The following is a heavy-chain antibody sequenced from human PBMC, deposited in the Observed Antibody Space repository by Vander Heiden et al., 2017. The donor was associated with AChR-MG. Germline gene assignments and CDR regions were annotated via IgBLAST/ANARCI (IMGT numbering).Heavy chain of an antibody. D-gene: IGHD3-9*01. CDR1: GFSLSNARMG. CDR2: IFSNDEK. Sequence: QVTLKESGPVLVKPTETLTLTCTVSGFSLSNARMGVSWIRQPPGKALEWLAHIFSNDEKSYSTSLKSRLTISKDTSKSQVVLTMTNMDPVDTATYYCARIPRYDILTGCAYYYYYGMDVWGQGTTVTVSS. J-gene: IGHJ6*02. V-gene: IGHV2-26*01. CDR3: ARIPRYDILTGCAYYYYYGMDV.